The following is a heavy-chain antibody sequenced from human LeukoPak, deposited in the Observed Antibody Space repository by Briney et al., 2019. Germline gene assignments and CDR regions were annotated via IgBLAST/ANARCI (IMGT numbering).Heavy chain of an antibody. CDR2: IYYSGST. J-gene: IGHJ4*02. D-gene: IGHD6-13*01. CDR1: GGSISSGDYY. CDR3: ARDRGYPTPFDY. Sequence: SETLSLTCTVSGGSISSGDYYWSWIRQPPGKGLEWIGYIYYSGSTYYNPSLKSRVTISVDTSKNQFSLKLSSVTAADTAVYYCARDRGYPTPFDYWGQGTLVTVSS. V-gene: IGHV4-30-4*01.